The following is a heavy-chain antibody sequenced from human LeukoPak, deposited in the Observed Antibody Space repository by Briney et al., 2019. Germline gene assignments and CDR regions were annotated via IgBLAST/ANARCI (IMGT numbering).Heavy chain of an antibody. Sequence: GGSLRLSCAASGFTFSSYWMSWVRQAPGKGLEWVANIKQDGSEKYYVDSVKGRFTISRDNAKNSLYLQMNSLRAEDTAVYYCARSPPEANYYDSSGFDYWGQATLVTVSS. V-gene: IGHV3-7*01. CDR3: ARSPPEANYYDSSGFDY. CDR2: IKQDGSEK. CDR1: GFTFSSYW. D-gene: IGHD3-22*01. J-gene: IGHJ4*02.